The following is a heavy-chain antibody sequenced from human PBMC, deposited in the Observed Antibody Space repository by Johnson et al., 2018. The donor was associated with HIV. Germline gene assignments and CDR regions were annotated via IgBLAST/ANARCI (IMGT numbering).Heavy chain of an antibody. V-gene: IGHV3-7*05. CDR3: AKDGPPFDI. CDR2: IKEDGSEK. CDR1: GFSFGDYW. J-gene: IGHJ3*02. Sequence: VQLVESGGGLVQPGGSLRLSCAASGFSFGDYWMTRVRQAPGKGLEWVANIKEDGSEKYYVDSVKGRFTISRDNSKNTLYLQMNSLRAEDTAVYYCAKDGPPFDIWGQGTMVTVSS.